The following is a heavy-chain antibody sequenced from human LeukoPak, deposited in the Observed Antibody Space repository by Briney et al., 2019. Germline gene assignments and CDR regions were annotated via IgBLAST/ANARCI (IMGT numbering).Heavy chain of an antibody. Sequence: GGSLRLSCAASGFTFSSYSMNWVRQAPGKGLEWVSSISSSSSYIYYADSVKGRFTISRDNAKNSLYLQMNSLGAEDTAVYYCAKDLVAARPNYFDYWGQGTLVTVSS. D-gene: IGHD6-6*01. V-gene: IGHV3-21*04. CDR3: AKDLVAARPNYFDY. J-gene: IGHJ4*02. CDR2: ISSSSSYI. CDR1: GFTFSSYS.